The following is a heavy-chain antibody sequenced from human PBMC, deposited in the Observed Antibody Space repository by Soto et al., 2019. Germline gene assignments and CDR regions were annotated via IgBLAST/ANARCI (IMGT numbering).Heavy chain of an antibody. CDR2: ISYDGSNK. CDR1: GFTFSSYA. D-gene: IGHD6-19*01. J-gene: IGHJ4*02. Sequence: PGGSLSLSCAASGFTFSSYAMHWVCQSPGKGLEWVAVISYDGSNKYYADSVKGRFTISRDNSKNTLYLQMNSLRAEDTAVYYCARDLNAVALDYWGQGTPVTVSS. V-gene: IGHV3-30-3*01. CDR3: ARDLNAVALDY.